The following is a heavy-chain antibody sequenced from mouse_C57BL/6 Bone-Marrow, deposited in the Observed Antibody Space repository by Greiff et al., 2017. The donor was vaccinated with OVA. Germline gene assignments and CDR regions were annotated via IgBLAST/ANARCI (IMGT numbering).Heavy chain of an antibody. CDR1: GFSFNTYA. CDR3: VRQRKNGYDGFAY. Sequence: DVMLVESGGGLVQPKGSLKLSCAASGFSFNTYAMNWVRQAPGKGLEWVARIRSKSNNYATYYADSVKDRFTISRDDSESMLYLQMNNLKTEDTAMYYCVRQRKNGYDGFAYWGQGTLVTVSA. D-gene: IGHD2-2*01. CDR2: IRSKSNNYAT. V-gene: IGHV10-1*01. J-gene: IGHJ3*01.